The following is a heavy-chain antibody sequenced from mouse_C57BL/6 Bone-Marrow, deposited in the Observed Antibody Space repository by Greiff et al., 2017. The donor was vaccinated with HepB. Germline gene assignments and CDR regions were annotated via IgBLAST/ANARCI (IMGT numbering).Heavy chain of an antibody. V-gene: IGHV5-16*01. CDR3: AREVPYYGSSYGYFDY. D-gene: IGHD1-1*01. CDR1: GFTFSDYY. CDR2: INYDGSST. J-gene: IGHJ2*01. Sequence: EVMLVESEGGLVQPGSSMKLSCTASGFTFSDYYMAWVRQVPEKGLEWVANINYDGSSTYYLDSLKSRFIISRDNAKNILYLQMSSLKSEDTATYYCAREVPYYGSSYGYFDYWGQGTTLTVSS.